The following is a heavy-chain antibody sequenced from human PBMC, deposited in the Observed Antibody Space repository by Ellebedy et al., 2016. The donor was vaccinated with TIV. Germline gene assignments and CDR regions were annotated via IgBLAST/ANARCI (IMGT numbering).Heavy chain of an antibody. CDR3: ARDQRYNDFSSGYLDYYYGMDV. CDR1: GFTIRTGFIFSGYA. CDR2: ISYDGSTK. Sequence: PGGSLRLSCVGSGFTIRTGFIFSGYAMHWVRQAPGKGLEWVAVISYDGSTKYYADSVKGRFTISRDNYGNTVYLQMNSLRGEETAVYYCARDQRYNDFSSGYLDYYYGMDVWGQGTTVTVSS. J-gene: IGHJ6*02. V-gene: IGHV3-30-3*01. D-gene: IGHD3-3*01.